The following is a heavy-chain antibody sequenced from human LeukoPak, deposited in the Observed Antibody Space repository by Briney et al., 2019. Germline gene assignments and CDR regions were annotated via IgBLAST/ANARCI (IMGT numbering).Heavy chain of an antibody. CDR3: ARGYRYYDILTGYYNGAFDI. J-gene: IGHJ3*02. Sequence: PSETLSLTCPVSGGSISSYYWSWIRQPPGKGLEWIGYIYYSGSTNYNPSLKSRVTISVDTSKNQFSLKLSSVTAADTAVYYCARGYRYYDILTGYYNGAFDIWGQGTMVTVSS. V-gene: IGHV4-59*01. CDR2: IYYSGST. D-gene: IGHD3-9*01. CDR1: GGSISSYY.